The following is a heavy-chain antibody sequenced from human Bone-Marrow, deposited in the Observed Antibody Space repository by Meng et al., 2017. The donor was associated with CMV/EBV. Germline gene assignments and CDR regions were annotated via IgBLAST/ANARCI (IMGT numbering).Heavy chain of an antibody. J-gene: IGHJ4*02. CDR2: IKSKGSGETR. V-gene: IGHV3-15*01. D-gene: IGHD3-16*01. Sequence: GAGDGLVRPGGSLSLSCTGPGLVFRDAWVTWVRQAPGKGLEWVGRIKSKGSGETRDYSAPVKGRFTISRDDLKNMIYLQMNSLQVEDTAIYFCTHCQDYYETVGRWGQGTLVTVSS. CDR3: THCQDYYETVGR. CDR1: GLVFRDAW.